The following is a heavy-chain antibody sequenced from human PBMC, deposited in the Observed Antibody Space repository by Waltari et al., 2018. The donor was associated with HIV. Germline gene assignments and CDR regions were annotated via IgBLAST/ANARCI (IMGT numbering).Heavy chain of an antibody. CDR2: ISPGDSDT. D-gene: IGHD3-22*01. J-gene: IGHJ4*02. CDR3: ATSRSTYYDTGGYFDY. CDR1: GYSFTNYW. Sequence: EVQLVQSGAEVKKPGESLKISCKASGYSFTNYWIGWVRQMPGKGLEWMGIISPGDSDTRYRPSFQGQVTISADKSISTAYLQWSSLKASDTAMYYCATSRSTYYDTGGYFDYWGQGTLVTVSS. V-gene: IGHV5-51*03.